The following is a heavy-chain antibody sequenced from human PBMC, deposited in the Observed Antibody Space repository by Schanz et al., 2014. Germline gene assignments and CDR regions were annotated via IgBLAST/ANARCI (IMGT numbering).Heavy chain of an antibody. D-gene: IGHD3-22*01. J-gene: IGHJ6*02. CDR3: ARLNYDSSAYPYYYGMDV. CDR1: GGSISGFY. Sequence: QVQLQESGPGLVKPSETLSLRCTVSGGSISGFYWNWIRQPPGKGLEWIGYIHYSGSTNYSPSLDSRITMPQDRSKNQFSLGLSSVTAADTAVYYCARLNYDSSAYPYYYGMDVWGRGTAVTVSS. V-gene: IGHV4-59*08. CDR2: IHYSGST.